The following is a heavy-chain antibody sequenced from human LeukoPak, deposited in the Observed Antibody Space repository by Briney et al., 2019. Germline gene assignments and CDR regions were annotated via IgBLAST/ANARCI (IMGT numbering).Heavy chain of an antibody. CDR3: AKPYSSGGGAFDI. CDR1: GGSISSYY. D-gene: IGHD6-19*01. J-gene: IGHJ3*02. Sequence: PSETLSLTCTVCGGSISSYYWSWIRQPPGKGLEWIGYIYYSGSTNYNPSLKSPVTISVDTSKHQSSLKLSSVTAADTAVYYCAKPYSSGGGAFDIWGQGTMVTVSS. CDR2: IYYSGST. V-gene: IGHV4-59*08.